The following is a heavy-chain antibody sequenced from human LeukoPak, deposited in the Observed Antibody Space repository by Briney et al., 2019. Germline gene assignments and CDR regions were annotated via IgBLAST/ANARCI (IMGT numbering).Heavy chain of an antibody. D-gene: IGHD2-2*01. CDR3: ARGSGVPAANYYYGMDV. J-gene: IGHJ6*02. V-gene: IGHV1-2*02. Sequence: ASVKVSCKASGYTFAGYYMHWVRQAPGQGLEWMGWINPNSGGTNYAQKFQGRVTMTRDTSISTAYMELSRLRSDDTAVYYCARGSGVPAANYYYGMDVWGQGTTVTVSS. CDR1: GYTFAGYY. CDR2: INPNSGGT.